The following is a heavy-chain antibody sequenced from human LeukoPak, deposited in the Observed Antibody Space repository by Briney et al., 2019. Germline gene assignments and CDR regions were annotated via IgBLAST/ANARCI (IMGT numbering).Heavy chain of an antibody. CDR1: GFTFSSYW. CDR2: INSDGSST. J-gene: IGHJ4*02. CDR3: ARGPTYYYDSSGYTFDY. V-gene: IGHV3-74*01. Sequence: GGSLRLSCAASGFTFSSYWMHWVRQAPGKGLVWVSRINSDGSSTSYADSVKGRFTISRDNAKNTLYLQMNSLRAEDTAVYYCARGPTYYYDSSGYTFDYWGQGTLVTVSS. D-gene: IGHD3-22*01.